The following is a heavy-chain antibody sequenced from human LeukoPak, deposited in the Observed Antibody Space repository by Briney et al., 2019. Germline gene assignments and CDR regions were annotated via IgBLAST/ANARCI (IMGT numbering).Heavy chain of an antibody. J-gene: IGHJ4*02. CDR1: GGTFSSYA. Sequence: GASVKVSCKASGGTFSSYAISWVRQAPGQGLEWLGWISAYNGNTNYAQKLQGRVTMTTDTSTSTAYMELRSLRSDDTAVYYCARLLHSGYYDFWSGRRYYFDYWGQGTLVTVSS. CDR2: ISAYNGNT. D-gene: IGHD3-3*01. CDR3: ARLLHSGYYDFWSGRRYYFDY. V-gene: IGHV1-18*01.